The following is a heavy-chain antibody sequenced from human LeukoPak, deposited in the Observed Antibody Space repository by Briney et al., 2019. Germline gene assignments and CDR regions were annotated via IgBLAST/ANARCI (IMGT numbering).Heavy chain of an antibody. V-gene: IGHV1-46*01. D-gene: IGHD6-19*01. Sequence: GASVKVSCKASGYTFTNYYMHWVRQPHAQGLEWVGMINPSGGSTSYAQKFQGRVTMTRDTSTSTVNMELSSLRSEDTAVYYCARDVSSGWYVVYWGQGTLVTVSS. CDR2: INPSGGST. J-gene: IGHJ4*02. CDR1: GYTFTNYY. CDR3: ARDVSSGWYVVY.